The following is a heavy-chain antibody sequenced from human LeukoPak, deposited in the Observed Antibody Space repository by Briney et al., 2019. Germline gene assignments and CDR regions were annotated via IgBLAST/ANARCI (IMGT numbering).Heavy chain of an antibody. D-gene: IGHD3-3*02. CDR1: GFTFSSYA. J-gene: IGHJ3*02. Sequence: GGSLRLSCAASGFTFSSYAMSWVRQAPGKGLEWVSAISGSGGSTYYADSVKGRFTISRDNSKNTLYLQMNSLRAEDTAVYYCAKDSIHFWSAQSAFDIWGQGTMVTVSS. CDR3: AKDSIHFWSAQSAFDI. V-gene: IGHV3-23*01. CDR2: ISGSGGST.